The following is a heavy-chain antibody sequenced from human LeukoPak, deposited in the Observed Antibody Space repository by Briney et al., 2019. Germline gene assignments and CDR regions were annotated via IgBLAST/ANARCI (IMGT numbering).Heavy chain of an antibody. D-gene: IGHD4-11*01. CDR2: IYYSGST. V-gene: IGHV4-31*03. CDR1: GGSISSGGYY. Sequence: SETLSLTCTVSGGSISSGGYYWSWIRQHPGKGLEWIGYIYYSGSTYYNPSLKSRVTISVDTSKNQFSLKLSSVTAAGTAVYYCARVRTTVTAHFDYWGQGTLVTVSS. J-gene: IGHJ4*02. CDR3: ARVRTTVTAHFDY.